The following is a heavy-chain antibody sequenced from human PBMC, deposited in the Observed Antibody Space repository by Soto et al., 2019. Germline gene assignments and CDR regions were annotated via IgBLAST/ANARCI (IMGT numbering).Heavy chain of an antibody. CDR2: ISYDGSNK. CDR1: GFTFSSYG. Sequence: GGSLRLSCAASGFTFSSYGMHWVRQAPGKGLEWVAVISYDGSNKYYADSVKGRFTISRDNSKNTLYLQMNSLRAEDTAVYYCAKDPGISVAGSFYYYYGMDLRAQRTTVTVSS. J-gene: IGHJ6*02. CDR3: AKDPGISVAGSFYYYYGMDL. D-gene: IGHD6-19*01. V-gene: IGHV3-30*18.